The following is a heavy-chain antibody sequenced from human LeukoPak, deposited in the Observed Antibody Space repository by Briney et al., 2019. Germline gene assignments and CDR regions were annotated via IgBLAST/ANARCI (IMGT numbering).Heavy chain of an antibody. CDR1: GFTFSSYA. CDR3: AKDIVVVPAATFDY. Sequence: PGGSLRLSCAASGFTFSSYAMSWVRQAPGKGLEWVSAISGSGGSTYYADSVKGRFTIPRDNSKNTLYLQMNSLRAEDTAVYYCAKDIVVVPAATFDYWGQGTLVTVSS. CDR2: ISGSGGST. D-gene: IGHD2-2*01. J-gene: IGHJ4*02. V-gene: IGHV3-23*01.